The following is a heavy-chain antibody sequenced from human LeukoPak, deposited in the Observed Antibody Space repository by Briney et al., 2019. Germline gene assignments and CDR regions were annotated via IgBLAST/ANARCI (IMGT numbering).Heavy chain of an antibody. Sequence: SVKVSCTASGGTFSSYAISWVRQAPGQGLEWMGGIIPIFGTANYAQKFQGRVTITTDESTSTAYMELSSLRSEDTAVYYCARVRKVISYYYYMDVWGEGTTVTVSS. V-gene: IGHV1-69*05. J-gene: IGHJ6*03. D-gene: IGHD3-16*02. CDR1: GGTFSSYA. CDR2: IIPIFGTA. CDR3: ARVRKVISYYYYMDV.